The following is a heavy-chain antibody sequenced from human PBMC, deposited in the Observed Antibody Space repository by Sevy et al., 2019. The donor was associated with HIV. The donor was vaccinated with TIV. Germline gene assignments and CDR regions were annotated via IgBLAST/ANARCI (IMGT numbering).Heavy chain of an antibody. CDR3: ARDFPVGTTSTFDY. J-gene: IGHJ4*02. CDR1: GFTFNNYN. Sequence: GGSLRLSCAASGFTFNNYNMNWVRQAPGKGLEWVSSITGSSNYIYYADSLKGRFTASRDNAKNSLYLQMNSLRAEDTAVYYCARDFPVGTTSTFDYWGQGTLVTVSS. V-gene: IGHV3-21*01. D-gene: IGHD1-26*01. CDR2: ITGSSNYI.